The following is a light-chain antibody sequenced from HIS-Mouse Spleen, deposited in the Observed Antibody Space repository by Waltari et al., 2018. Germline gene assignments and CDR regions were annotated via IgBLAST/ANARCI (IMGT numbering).Light chain of an antibody. Sequence: QSVLTQPPSASGTPGQRVTISCSGSSPNIGSNYVYCYQQLPGTAPKLLIHRNNQRPSGVPDRFSGSKSGTSASLAISGLRSEDEADYYCAAWDDSLSGPVFGGGTKLTVL. CDR1: SPNIGSNY. CDR2: RNN. V-gene: IGLV1-47*01. CDR3: AAWDDSLSGPV. J-gene: IGLJ3*02.